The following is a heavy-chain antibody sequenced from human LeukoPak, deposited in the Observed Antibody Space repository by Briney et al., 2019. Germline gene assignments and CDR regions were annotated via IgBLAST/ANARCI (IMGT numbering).Heavy chain of an antibody. Sequence: SVKVSCKASGGTFSSYAISWVRQAPGQGLEWMGGIIPIFGTANYAQKFQGRVTITADESTSTAYMELSSLTSEDTAVYFCARGLWSAHRREYYFDSWGQGTLVTVSS. CDR2: IIPIFGTA. V-gene: IGHV1-69*13. D-gene: IGHD3-3*01. CDR1: GGTFSSYA. CDR3: ARGLWSAHRREYYFDS. J-gene: IGHJ4*02.